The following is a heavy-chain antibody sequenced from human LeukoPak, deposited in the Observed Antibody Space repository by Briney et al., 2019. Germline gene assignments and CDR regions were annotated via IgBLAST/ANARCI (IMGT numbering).Heavy chain of an antibody. CDR2: ISSSSSYI. CDR3: ARGWSGYSYYYYMDV. V-gene: IGHV3-21*04. Sequence: GGSLRLSCAASGFTFSSYSMNWVRQAPGKGLEWVSSISSSSSYIYYADSVKGRFTISRDNAKNSLYLQMNSLRAEDTALYYCARGWSGYSYYYYMDVWGKGTTVTVSS. J-gene: IGHJ6*03. CDR1: GFTFSSYS. D-gene: IGHD3-3*01.